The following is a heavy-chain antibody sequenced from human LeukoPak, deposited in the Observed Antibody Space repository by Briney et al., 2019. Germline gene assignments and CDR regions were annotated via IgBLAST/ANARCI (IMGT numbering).Heavy chain of an antibody. D-gene: IGHD3-3*01. CDR1: GFTFSVFY. Sequence: PGGSLRLSCAASGFTFSVFYMHWVRQVPGKGLVWVSRINSDGSTTNYADSVKGRFTISRDNAKNTLYLQMNDLRAEDTAVYYCARDDYDFRVGYYLMDVWGKGTTVIVSS. CDR3: ARDDYDFRVGYYLMDV. V-gene: IGHV3-74*01. CDR2: INSDGSTT. J-gene: IGHJ6*03.